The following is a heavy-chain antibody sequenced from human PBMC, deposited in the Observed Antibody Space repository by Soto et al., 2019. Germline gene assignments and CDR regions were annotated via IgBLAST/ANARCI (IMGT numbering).Heavy chain of an antibody. V-gene: IGHV1-18*01. D-gene: IGHD6-13*01. CDR1: GYTFTSYG. Sequence: ASLKVSCKASGYTFTSYGISWVRQAPGQGLEWMGWISAYNGNTNYAQKLQGRVTMTTDTSTSTAYMELRSLRSDDTAVYYCARDLIATKGIWFAPWGQGTLVTGSS. J-gene: IGHJ5*02. CDR2: ISAYNGNT. CDR3: ARDLIATKGIWFAP.